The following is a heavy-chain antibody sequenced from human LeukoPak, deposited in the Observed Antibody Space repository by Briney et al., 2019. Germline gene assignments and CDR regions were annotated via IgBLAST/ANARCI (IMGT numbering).Heavy chain of an antibody. J-gene: IGHJ4*02. V-gene: IGHV3-15*07. CDR1: GLTFSNAW. CDR3: VTGGGYNGLDY. D-gene: IGHD5-12*01. CDR2: VLSRAGGGTI. Sequence: GGSLRLSCAASGLTFSNAWMNWVRQAPGKGLEWVGRVLSRAGGGTIDYAAPAKGRFTISRDDSKNTLFLQMSSLKPEDTAVYYCVTGGGYNGLDYWGQGALVTVSS.